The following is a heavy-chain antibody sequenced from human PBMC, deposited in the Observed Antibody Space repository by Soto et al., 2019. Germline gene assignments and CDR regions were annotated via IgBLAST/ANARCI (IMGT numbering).Heavy chain of an antibody. Sequence: GGSLRLSCAASGFTFSSYGMHWVRQAPGKGLEWVAVIWYDGSNKYYADSVKGRFTISRDNSKNTLYLQMNSLRAEDTAVYYCARDYCSSTSCSLYYFDYWGQGTLVTVSS. J-gene: IGHJ4*02. V-gene: IGHV3-33*01. CDR1: GFTFSSYG. CDR2: IWYDGSNK. D-gene: IGHD2-2*01. CDR3: ARDYCSSTSCSLYYFDY.